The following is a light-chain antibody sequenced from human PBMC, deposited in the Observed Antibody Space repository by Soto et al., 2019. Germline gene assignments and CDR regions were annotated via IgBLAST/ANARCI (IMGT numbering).Light chain of an antibody. Sequence: QSVLTQPPSVSGAPGQRVTISCTGSSSNIGAGYNVHWYQQLPGTDPKLLIYGNNNRPSGVPDRFSGSKSGTSASLAITGLQAEDEADYYCQSYDSSLTAHVFGTGPKLTVL. CDR1: SSNIGAGYN. V-gene: IGLV1-40*01. CDR3: QSYDSSLTAHV. CDR2: GNN. J-gene: IGLJ1*01.